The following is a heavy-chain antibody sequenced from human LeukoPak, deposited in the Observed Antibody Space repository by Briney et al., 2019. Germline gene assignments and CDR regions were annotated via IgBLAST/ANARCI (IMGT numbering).Heavy chain of an antibody. CDR1: GGSFSGYY. J-gene: IGHJ4*02. CDR2: INHSGST. CDR3: ARGGYYGSGSRN. V-gene: IGHV4-34*01. D-gene: IGHD3-10*01. Sequence: PSETLSLTCAVYGGSFSGYYWSWIRQPPGKGLEWIGEINHSGSTNYNPSFKSRVTISVDTSKNQFSLKLSSVTAADTAVYYCARGGYYGSGSRNWGQGTLVTVSS.